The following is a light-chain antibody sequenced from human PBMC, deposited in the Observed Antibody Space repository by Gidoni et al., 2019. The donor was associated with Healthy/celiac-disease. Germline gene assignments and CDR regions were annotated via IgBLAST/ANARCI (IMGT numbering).Light chain of an antibody. V-gene: IGLV1-47*01. J-gene: IGLJ1*01. CDR2: RNN. CDR3: AAWDDSLSGLYV. Sequence: QSVLTQPPSASGTPGQMVTISCSGSSSNIGSNYVYWYQQPPGPAPKLLIYRNNQRPSGVPDRFSGSKSGTSASLAISGLRYEDEADYYCAAWDDSLSGLYVFGTGTKVTVL. CDR1: SSNIGSNY.